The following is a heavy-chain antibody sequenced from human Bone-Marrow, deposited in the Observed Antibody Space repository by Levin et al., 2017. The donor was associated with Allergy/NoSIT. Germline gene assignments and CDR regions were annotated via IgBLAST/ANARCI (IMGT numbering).Heavy chain of an antibody. J-gene: IGHJ3*01. CDR2: IYHLGGT. Sequence: SETLSLTCTVSGHPVTTASYWGWVRQPPGKGLEWIGNIYHLGGTYYNPSFKSRVTISIDTSKNDFSLNLIPATAADTALDFCAKTRNRFSNAFDVWGQGAMVIVSS. CDR3: AKTRNRFSNAFDV. CDR1: GHPVTTASY. V-gene: IGHV4-38-2*02. D-gene: IGHD1-1*01.